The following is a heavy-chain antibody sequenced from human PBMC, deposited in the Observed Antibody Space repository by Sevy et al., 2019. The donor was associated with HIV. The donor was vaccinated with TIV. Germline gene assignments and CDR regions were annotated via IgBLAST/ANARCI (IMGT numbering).Heavy chain of an antibody. V-gene: IGHV3-30*14. CDR2: ISYDGSRK. CDR3: ARDFDLSGSYSWLGY. CDR1: GFTFSSYT. D-gene: IGHD1-26*01. J-gene: IGHJ4*02. Sequence: GGSLRLSCAASGFTFSSYTMHWVRQAPGKGLEWVAFISYDGSRKYYADSVKGRFTISRDNSKNTLYLQMNNLRAEDTAVFYCARDFDLSGSYSWLGYWGQGTLVTVSS.